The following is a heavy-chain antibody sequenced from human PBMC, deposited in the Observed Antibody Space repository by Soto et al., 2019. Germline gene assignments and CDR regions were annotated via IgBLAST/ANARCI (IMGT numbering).Heavy chain of an antibody. Sequence: SVKVSCKASGGTFSSCAISWVRQAPGQGLEWMGGIIPIFGTANYAQKFQGRVTITADESTSTAYMELSSLRSEDTAVYYCARDLRVVPAAITGMDVWGQGTTVTVSS. CDR1: GGTFSSCA. CDR2: IIPIFGTA. V-gene: IGHV1-69*13. J-gene: IGHJ6*02. CDR3: ARDLRVVPAAITGMDV. D-gene: IGHD2-2*02.